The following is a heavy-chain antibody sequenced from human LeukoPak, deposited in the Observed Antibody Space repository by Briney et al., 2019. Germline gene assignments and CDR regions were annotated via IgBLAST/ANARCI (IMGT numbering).Heavy chain of an antibody. D-gene: IGHD3-10*01. J-gene: IGHJ4*02. CDR1: GYSFTSYW. CDR3: ARHRYYGSGSYRAPFDY. Sequence: RGESLKISCKGSGYSFTSYWIGWVRQMPGKGLEWMGIIYPGDSDTRYGPSFQGQVTISADKSISTAYLQWSSLKASDTAMYYCARHRYYGSGSYRAPFDYWGQGTLVTVSS. CDR2: IYPGDSDT. V-gene: IGHV5-51*01.